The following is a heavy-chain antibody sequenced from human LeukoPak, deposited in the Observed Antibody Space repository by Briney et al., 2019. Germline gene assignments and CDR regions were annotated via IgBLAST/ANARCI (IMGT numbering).Heavy chain of an antibody. D-gene: IGHD3-22*01. J-gene: IGHJ4*02. CDR2: IYPGDSDT. CDR3: ARQTYYYDSSGYYGMDY. CDR1: GYSFTSYW. V-gene: IGHV5-51*01. Sequence: GESLKISCKGSGYSFTSYWIGWVRQMPGKGLEWMGIIYPGDSDTRYSPPFQGQVTISADKSISTAYLQWSSLKASDTAMYYCARQTYYYDSSGYYGMDYWGQGTLVTVSS.